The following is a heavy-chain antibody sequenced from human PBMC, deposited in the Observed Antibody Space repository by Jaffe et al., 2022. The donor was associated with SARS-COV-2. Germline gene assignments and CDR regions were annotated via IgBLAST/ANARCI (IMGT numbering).Heavy chain of an antibody. V-gene: IGHV3-9*01. D-gene: IGHD3-22*01. J-gene: IGHJ4*02. CDR2: ISWNSGSI. CDR1: GFTFDDYA. CDR3: AREWYYYDSSGHFDY. Sequence: EVQLVESGGGLVQPGRSLRLSCAASGFTFDDYAMHWVRQAPGKGLEWVSGISWNSGSIGYADSVKGRFTISRDNAKNSLYLQMNSLRAEDTALYYCAREWYYYDSSGHFDYWGQGTLVTVSS.